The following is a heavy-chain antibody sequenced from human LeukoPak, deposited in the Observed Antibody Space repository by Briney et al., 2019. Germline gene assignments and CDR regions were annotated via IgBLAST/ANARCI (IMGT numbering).Heavy chain of an antibody. D-gene: IGHD3-16*01. CDR2: INHSGST. CDR3: ARDNPFKYDYVN. Sequence: SETLSLTCAVYGGSFSGYYWSWIRQPPGKGLEWIGEINHSGSTNYNPSLKSRVTISVDTSKNQFSLKLSSVTAADTAVYYCARDNPFKYDYVNWGQGTLVTVSS. V-gene: IGHV4-34*01. J-gene: IGHJ4*02. CDR1: GGSFSGYY.